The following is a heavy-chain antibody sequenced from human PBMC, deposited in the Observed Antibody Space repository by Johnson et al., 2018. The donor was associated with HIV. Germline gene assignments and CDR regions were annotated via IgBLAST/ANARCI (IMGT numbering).Heavy chain of an antibody. V-gene: IGHV3-30*02. CDR2: IRYDGSNE. CDR1: GFTFSSYG. J-gene: IGHJ3*02. CDR3: ARSRNYACDI. D-gene: IGHD1-1*01. Sequence: QVQLVESGGGLVQPGGSLRLSCAASGFTFSSYGMHWVRQAPGKGLEWVAFIRYDGSNEYFADSVKGRFTISRDNSKNTLYLQMNSLRAEDTGVYYCARSRNYACDIWGQGTMVTVSS.